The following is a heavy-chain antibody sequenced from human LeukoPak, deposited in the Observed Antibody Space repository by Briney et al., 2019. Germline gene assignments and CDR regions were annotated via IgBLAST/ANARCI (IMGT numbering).Heavy chain of an antibody. CDR3: ARATEYYYDSSGWWYFDY. V-gene: IGHV4-59*01. J-gene: IGHJ4*02. D-gene: IGHD3-22*01. CDR2: IYYSGST. CDR1: GGSINSYY. Sequence: SETLSLTCSVSGGSINSYYWSWIRQPPGKGLEWIGCIYYSGSTNYNPSLKSRVTISVDTSKNQFSLELSSVTAADTAVYYCARATEYYYDSSGWWYFDYWGQGTLVTVSS.